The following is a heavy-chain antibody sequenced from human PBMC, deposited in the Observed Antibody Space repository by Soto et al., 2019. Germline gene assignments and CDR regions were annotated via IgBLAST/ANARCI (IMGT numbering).Heavy chain of an antibody. Sequence: SETLSLTCGVSGGSLSTPVWWSWVRLPPGKGLEWIGEVFHSGSANYNPSLQSRVTIPLDKSTNQFSLRLSSVTAADTAVYYCARKAWTRLDYWGQGALVTVSS. J-gene: IGHJ4*02. CDR1: GGSLSTPVW. V-gene: IGHV4-4*02. D-gene: IGHD1-1*01. CDR2: VFHSGSA. CDR3: ARKAWTRLDY.